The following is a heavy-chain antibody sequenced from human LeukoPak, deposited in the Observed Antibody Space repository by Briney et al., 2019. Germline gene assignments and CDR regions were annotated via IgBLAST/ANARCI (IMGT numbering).Heavy chain of an antibody. V-gene: IGHV3-23*01. CDR2: ISGSGGGT. D-gene: IGHD6-19*01. J-gene: IGHJ4*02. CDR1: GFTFSSYA. CDR3: AKVFCCGGYSSVLYYFDY. Sequence: GGSLRLSCAASGFTFSSYAMGWVRQAPGKGLEWVSAISGSGGGTYYADSVKGRFTISRDNSKNTLYLQMNSLRAEDTAVYYCAKVFCCGGYSSVLYYFDYWGQGTLVTVSS.